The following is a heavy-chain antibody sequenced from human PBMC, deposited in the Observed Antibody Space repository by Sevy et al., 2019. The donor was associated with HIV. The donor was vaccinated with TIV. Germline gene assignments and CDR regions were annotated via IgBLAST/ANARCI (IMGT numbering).Heavy chain of an antibody. V-gene: IGHV3-33*01. Sequence: GGSLRLSCVASGFTFSTYGMHWVRQAPGKGLEWVAVIWYDGSNKEYVDSVKGRFTISRDNSKDTLYLQMNSLRAEVTAVYYCARENIAVAGIGYYFDHWGQGTLVTVSS. D-gene: IGHD6-19*01. CDR3: ARENIAVAGIGYYFDH. J-gene: IGHJ4*02. CDR2: IWYDGSNK. CDR1: GFTFSTYG.